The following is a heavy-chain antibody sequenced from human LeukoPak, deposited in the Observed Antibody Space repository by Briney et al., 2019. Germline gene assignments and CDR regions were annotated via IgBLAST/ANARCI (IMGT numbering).Heavy chain of an antibody. CDR2: IYSGGST. D-gene: IGHD6-13*01. CDR1: GFTFSSNY. CDR3: ARVPYSSSWETYFDY. Sequence: GGSLRLSCAASGFTFSSNYMSWVRQAPGKGLEWVSVIYSGGSTYYADSVKGRFTISRDNSKNTLYLQMNSLRAEDTAVYYCARVPYSSSWETYFDYWGQGTLVTVSS. V-gene: IGHV3-53*01. J-gene: IGHJ4*02.